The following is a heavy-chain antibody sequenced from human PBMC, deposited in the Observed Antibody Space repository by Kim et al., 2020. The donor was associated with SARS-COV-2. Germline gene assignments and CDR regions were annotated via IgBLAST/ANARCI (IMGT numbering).Heavy chain of an antibody. CDR2: ISEDGGIT. Sequence: GGSLRLSCVASGFTFSAYCMNWVRQAPGKGLEWVAYISEDGGITYYVDSVKGRFTISRDNSKNTLYLQMNSLRAEDTAVYYCAGWGGWYSRFCGQGTLVT. V-gene: IGHV3-23*01. CDR3: AGWGGWYSRF. D-gene: IGHD6-19*01. CDR1: GFTFSAYC. J-gene: IGHJ1*01.